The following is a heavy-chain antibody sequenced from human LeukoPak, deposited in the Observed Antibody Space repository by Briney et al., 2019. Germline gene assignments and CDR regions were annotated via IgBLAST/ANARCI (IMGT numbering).Heavy chain of an antibody. V-gene: IGHV4-59*01. J-gene: IGHJ4*02. D-gene: IGHD5-24*01. CDR2: IYYSGST. CDR3: ARNGRDGTYFDY. CDR1: GGSISSYY. Sequence: SETLSLTCTVSGGSISSYYWGWIRQPPGKGLEWIGYIYYSGSTNYNPSLKSRVTISVDTSKNQFSLKLSSVIAADTAVYYCARNGRDGTYFDYWGQGTLVTVSS.